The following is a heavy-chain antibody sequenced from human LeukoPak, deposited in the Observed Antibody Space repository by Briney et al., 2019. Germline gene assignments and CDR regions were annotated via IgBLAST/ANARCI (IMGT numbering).Heavy chain of an antibody. CDR1: GFTFNNYG. V-gene: IGHV3-30*03. J-gene: IGHJ4*02. Sequence: GGSLRLSCAASGFTFNNYGMHWFRQAPGKGLEWVAVVSFDGSKKFYGDSVKGRFTISRDNAKNTLYLQMNSLRAEDTAVYYCARDYYYDSSGYSLWGQGTLVTVSS. CDR3: ARDYYYDSSGYSL. CDR2: VSFDGSKK. D-gene: IGHD3-22*01.